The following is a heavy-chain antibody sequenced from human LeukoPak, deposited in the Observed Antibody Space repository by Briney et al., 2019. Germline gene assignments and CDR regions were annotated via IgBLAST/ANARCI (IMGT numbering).Heavy chain of an antibody. D-gene: IGHD2-2*01. CDR3: ARAGSNIVVVPNWFDP. CDR2: INTGGSTI. V-gene: IGHV3-11*04. J-gene: IGHJ5*02. Sequence: GGSLRLSCAASGFTFSDYYMSWIRQAPGKGLEWVSYINTGGSTIYYADSVKGRFTISRDNAKNSLYLQINSLRAEDTAVYYCARAGSNIVVVPNWFDPWGQGTLVTVSS. CDR1: GFTFSDYY.